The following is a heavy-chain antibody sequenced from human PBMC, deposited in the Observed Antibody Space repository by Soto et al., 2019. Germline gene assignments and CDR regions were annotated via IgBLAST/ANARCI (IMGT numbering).Heavy chain of an antibody. CDR2: INPSDGRT. V-gene: IGHV1-46*01. CDR1: GYPFGSYY. J-gene: IGHJ2*01. D-gene: IGHD6-6*01. Sequence: AAVKLTCKASGYPFGSYYMHWVRQAPGQGFEWMGIINPSDGRTTYAQKFQGRLTLTRDTSSTTLFMELSSLKAEDTAYYYCGRAGQPLAQTVYRRGR. CDR3: GRAGQPLAQTVYR.